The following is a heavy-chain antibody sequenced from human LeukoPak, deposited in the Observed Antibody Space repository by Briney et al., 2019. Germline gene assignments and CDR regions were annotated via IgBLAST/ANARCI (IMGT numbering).Heavy chain of an antibody. CDR1: GYTFTSYG. CDR3: ARGRGSTSEGHFDP. CDR2: ISAYNGNT. D-gene: IGHD2-2*01. Sequence: GASVKVSCKASGYTFTSYGISWVRQAPGQGLEWMGWISAYNGNTNYAQKLQGRVTMTTDASTSTAYMELRSLRSDDTAVYYCARGRGSTSEGHFDPWGQGTLVTVSS. V-gene: IGHV1-18*01. J-gene: IGHJ5*02.